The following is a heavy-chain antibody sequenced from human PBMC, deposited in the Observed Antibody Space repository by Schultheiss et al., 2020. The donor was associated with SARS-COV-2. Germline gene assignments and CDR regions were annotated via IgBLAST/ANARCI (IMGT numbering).Heavy chain of an antibody. CDR1: GFTFDDYA. J-gene: IGHJ4*02. CDR3: AKGLSLNYFDY. Sequence: GGSLRLSCAASGFTFDDYAMHWVRQAPGKGLEWVSSISGNTYYADSVKGRFTISRDNSKNTLYLQMNSLRAEDTAVYYCAKGLSLNYFDYWGQGTLVTVSS. V-gene: IGHV3-23*01. CDR2: ISGNT.